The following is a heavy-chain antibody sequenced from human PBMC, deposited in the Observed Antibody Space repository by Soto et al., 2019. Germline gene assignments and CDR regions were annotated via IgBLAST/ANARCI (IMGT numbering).Heavy chain of an antibody. V-gene: IGHV3-30*18. D-gene: IGHD1-7*01. Sequence: QVQLVESGGGVVQPGRSLKLSCAASGFTFSSYGMHWVRQAPGKGLEWVAVISYDGSNKYYADSVKGRFTISRDNSKNTLYLQMSSLRAEDTAVYYCAKDGAGITGTVVYYGMDVWGQGTTVTVSS. CDR3: AKDGAGITGTVVYYGMDV. J-gene: IGHJ6*02. CDR1: GFTFSSYG. CDR2: ISYDGSNK.